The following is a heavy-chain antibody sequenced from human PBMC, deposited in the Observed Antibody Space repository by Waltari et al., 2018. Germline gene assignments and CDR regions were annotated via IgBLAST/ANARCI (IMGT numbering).Heavy chain of an antibody. CDR1: GGTFSSYA. V-gene: IGHV1-69*01. J-gene: IGHJ3*02. D-gene: IGHD2-15*01. Sequence: QVQLVQSGAEVKKPGSSVKVSCKASGGTFSSYAISWVRQAPGQGLEWMGGIIPIFGTANDAQKFQGRVTITADESTSTAYMELSSLRSEDTAVYYCARKYCSGGSCYEDAFDIWGQGTMVTVSS. CDR3: ARKYCSGGSCYEDAFDI. CDR2: IIPIFGTA.